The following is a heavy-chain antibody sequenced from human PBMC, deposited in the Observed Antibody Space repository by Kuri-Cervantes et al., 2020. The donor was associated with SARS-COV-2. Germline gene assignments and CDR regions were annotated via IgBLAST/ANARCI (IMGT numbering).Heavy chain of an antibody. CDR1: GFNFGRSD. D-gene: IGHD2-21*01. V-gene: IGHV3-30*18. CDR2: ISNDAKNK. CDR3: AKDHFGVPYF. J-gene: IGHJ4*02. Sequence: GGSLRLSCAASGFNFGRSDMHWVRQAPGKGLEWVAFISNDAKNKKCMVSGKGRFTISRNNTQNTLLLQMTSLRSEDTAIYYCAKDHFGVPYFWGQGTLVTVSS.